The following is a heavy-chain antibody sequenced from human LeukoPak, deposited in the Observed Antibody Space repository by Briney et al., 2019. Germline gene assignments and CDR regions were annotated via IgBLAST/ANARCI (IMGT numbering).Heavy chain of an antibody. CDR2: MNPNSGNT. D-gene: IGHD2-15*01. CDR1: GYTFHSND. Sequence: GASVKVSCKPSGYTFHSNDLKWVRQATGQGDEWMGWMNPNSGNTGYSQKFRGRVTLTRNTSISTAYMELSRMRSEDTAVYYCARDGGRCLSCYGVFDPWGQGTLVTVSS. J-gene: IGHJ5*02. V-gene: IGHV1-8*01. CDR3: ARDGGRCLSCYGVFDP.